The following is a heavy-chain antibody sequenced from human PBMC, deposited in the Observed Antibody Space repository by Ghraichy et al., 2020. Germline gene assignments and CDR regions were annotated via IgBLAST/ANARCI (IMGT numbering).Heavy chain of an antibody. CDR2: ISSSSSYI. J-gene: IGHJ4*02. D-gene: IGHD6-13*01. CDR1: GFTFSSYS. V-gene: IGHV3-21*01. CDR3: ARDLAAAGRGY. Sequence: GESLNISCEASGFTFSSYSMNWVRQAPGKGLEWVSSISSSSSYIYYADSVKGRFTISRDNAKNSLYLQMNGLRAEDTAVYYCARDLAAAGRGYWGQGTLVTVSS.